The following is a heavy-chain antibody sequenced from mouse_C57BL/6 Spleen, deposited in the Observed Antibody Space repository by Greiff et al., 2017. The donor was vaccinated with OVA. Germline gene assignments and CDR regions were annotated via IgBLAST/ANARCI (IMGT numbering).Heavy chain of an antibody. CDR3: ARRGYCGSSPFAY. V-gene: IGHV5-2*03. CDR2: IDRAGGST. Sequence: EVKLVEPGGGLVQPGASLKLSCESYEYDFPSYDMPWVRQTPVQRLELVADIDRAGGSTNYTDTMERRSTISRDNTNKTLYLQLSSLRSEDAALYYCARRGYCGSSPFAYWGQGTLVTVSA. J-gene: IGHJ3*01. D-gene: IGHD1-1*01. CDR1: EYDFPSYD.